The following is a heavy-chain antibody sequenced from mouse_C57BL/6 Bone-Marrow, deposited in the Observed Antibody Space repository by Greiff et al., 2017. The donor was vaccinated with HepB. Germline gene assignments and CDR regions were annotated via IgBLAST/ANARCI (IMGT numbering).Heavy chain of an antibody. V-gene: IGHV1-77*01. Sequence: QVQLQQSGAELVKPGASVKISCKASGYTFTDYYINWVKQRPGHGLEWIGKIGPGSGSTYYNEKFKGKATLTADKSSSTAYMQLSSLTSEDSAVYFCARSGITTVVSDWYFDVWGTGTTVTVSS. CDR3: ARSGITTVVSDWYFDV. J-gene: IGHJ1*03. CDR1: GYTFTDYY. CDR2: IGPGSGST. D-gene: IGHD1-1*01.